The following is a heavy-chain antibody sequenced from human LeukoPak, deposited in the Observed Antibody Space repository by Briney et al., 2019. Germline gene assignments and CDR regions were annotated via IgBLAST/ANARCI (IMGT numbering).Heavy chain of an antibody. D-gene: IGHD5-12*01. J-gene: IGHJ6*03. CDR3: AREEATIMWINYYYMDV. CDR2: ISKSGSTI. Sequence: GGSLRLSCAASGFSFTDYSMSWIRQAPGKGLEWVSYISKSGSTIYYADSVMGRFTISRDNAKKSLYLQMNSLRAEDTAVYYCAREEATIMWINYYYMDVWGKGTTVTVSS. CDR1: GFSFTDYS. V-gene: IGHV3-11*04.